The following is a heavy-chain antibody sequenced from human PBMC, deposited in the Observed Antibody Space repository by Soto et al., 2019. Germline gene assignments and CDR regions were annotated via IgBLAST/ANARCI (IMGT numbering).Heavy chain of an antibody. Sequence: PGGSLRLSCAASGFTFSSYAMHWVRQAPGKGLEWVAVISYDGSNKYYADSVKGRFTISRDNSKNTLYLQMSNLRVEDTAIYFCARSRMGYTNYDFDSWGQGTLVTVSS. CDR1: GFTFSSYA. CDR2: ISYDGSNK. V-gene: IGHV3-30*14. CDR3: ARSRMGYTNYDFDS. D-gene: IGHD4-4*01. J-gene: IGHJ4*02.